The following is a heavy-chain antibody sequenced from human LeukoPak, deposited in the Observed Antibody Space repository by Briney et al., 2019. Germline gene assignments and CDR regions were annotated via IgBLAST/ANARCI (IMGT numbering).Heavy chain of an antibody. CDR1: GFTFSSYA. J-gene: IGHJ4*02. V-gene: IGHV3-33*06. D-gene: IGHD4-17*01. CDR2: IWFDGSNK. CDR3: AKSLEPKMTTVTTFDY. Sequence: PGGSLRLSCAASGFTFSSYAMHWVRQAPGKGLEWVAVIWFDGSNKYYADSVKGRFTISRDNSKNTLYLQMNSLRGEDTALYYCAKSLEPKMTTVTTFDYWGQGTLVTVSS.